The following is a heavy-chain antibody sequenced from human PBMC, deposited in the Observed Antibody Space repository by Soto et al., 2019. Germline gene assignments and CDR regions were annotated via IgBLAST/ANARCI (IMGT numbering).Heavy chain of an antibody. CDR1: GFTFSRYY. CDR2: IPYDGSDK. Sequence: PGGSLRLSCTVSGFTFSRYYMNWVRQAPGKGLEWVALIPYDGSDKYYADSVKGRFTISRDNSKNTLYLQMNSLRAEDTAVYYCAKDLDDYSGPYGMDVWGQGTTVTVSS. CDR3: AKDLDDYSGPYGMDV. D-gene: IGHD4-4*01. J-gene: IGHJ6*02. V-gene: IGHV3-30*02.